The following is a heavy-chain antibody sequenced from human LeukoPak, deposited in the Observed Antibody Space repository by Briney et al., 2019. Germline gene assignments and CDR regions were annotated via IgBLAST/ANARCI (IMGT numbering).Heavy chain of an antibody. CDR1: GFTFSSYV. V-gene: IGHV3-23*01. J-gene: IGHJ4*02. CDR2: ISDSGGST. Sequence: AGGSLRLSCAASGFTFSSYVINWVRQAPGKGLEWVSGISDSGGSTYYADSVKGRFTISRDNSKNTLYLQMNSLRAEDTAVYYCAKLPGRAADYWGQGTLVTVPS. CDR3: AKLPGRAADY.